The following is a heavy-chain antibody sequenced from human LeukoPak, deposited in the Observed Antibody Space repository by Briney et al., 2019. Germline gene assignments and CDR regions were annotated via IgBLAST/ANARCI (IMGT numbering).Heavy chain of an antibody. D-gene: IGHD5-12*01. CDR2: IWYDGSNK. CDR1: GFTFSSYW. J-gene: IGHJ4*02. V-gene: IGHV3-33*08. Sequence: GGSLRLSCAASGFTFSSYWMSWVRQAPGKGLEWVAVIWYDGSNKYYADSVKGRFTISRDNSKNTLYLQMNSLRAEDTAVYYCAREQNGKWLRLREIDYWGQGTLVTVSS. CDR3: AREQNGKWLRLREIDY.